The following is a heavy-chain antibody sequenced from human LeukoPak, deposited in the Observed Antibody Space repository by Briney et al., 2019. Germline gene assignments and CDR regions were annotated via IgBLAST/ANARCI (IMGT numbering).Heavy chain of an antibody. J-gene: IGHJ4*02. V-gene: IGHV3-23*01. CDR2: ITDAVGST. D-gene: IGHD2-15*01. CDR3: AKQLGYCSDGSCYFPY. CDR1: GFTFSSSS. Sequence: AGGSLRLSCAASGFTFSSSSISWVRQAPGKGLEWVSAITDAVGSTHYADSVQGRFTISRDNSKSTLCLQMNSLRAEDTAVYYCAKQLGYCSDGSCYFPYWGQGTLVTVSS.